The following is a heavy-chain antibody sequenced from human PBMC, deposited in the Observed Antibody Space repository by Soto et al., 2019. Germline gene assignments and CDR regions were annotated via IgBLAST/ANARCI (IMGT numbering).Heavy chain of an antibody. CDR2: VNPSDGTP. CDR1: GYTFTSYY. J-gene: IGHJ4*02. V-gene: IGHV1-46*03. D-gene: IGHD3-3*01. Sequence: QVQLVQSGAEVKKPGASVKVSCKASGYTFTSYYMHWVRQAPGQGLEWVGIVNPSDGTPSYAQRFQGRVTMTRDTSTSTVYMEMSSLRSEDTAVYYCTRSITRFLEWLFDYWGQGTLVTVSS. CDR3: TRSITRFLEWLFDY.